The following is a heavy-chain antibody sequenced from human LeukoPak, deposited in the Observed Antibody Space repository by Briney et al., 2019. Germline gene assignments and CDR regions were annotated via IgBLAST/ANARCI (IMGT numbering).Heavy chain of an antibody. Sequence: SKTLSLTCTVSGGSISSSSYYWGWIRQPPGKGLEWIGSIYYSGSTYYNPSLKSQVSISIDTSKNQFSLRLTSVTAADTAVYYCARQTGSGLFILPGGQGTLVTVSS. CDR2: IYYSGST. V-gene: IGHV4-39*01. CDR1: GGSISSSSYY. J-gene: IGHJ4*02. CDR3: ARQTGSGLFILP. D-gene: IGHD3/OR15-3a*01.